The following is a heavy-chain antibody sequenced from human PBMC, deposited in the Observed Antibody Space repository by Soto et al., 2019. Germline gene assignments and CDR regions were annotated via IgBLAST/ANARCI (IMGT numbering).Heavy chain of an antibody. CDR2: IYYSGST. CDR3: ARDRGIVVLSAAPYYSGMDV. J-gene: IGHJ6*02. V-gene: IGHV4-39*02. D-gene: IGHD2-2*01. CDR1: GGSISSSSYY. Sequence: SETLSLTCTVSGGSISSSSYYWGWIRQPPGKGLEWIGSIYYSGSTYYNPSLKSRVTISVDTSKNQFSLKLSSVTAADTAVYYCARDRGIVVLSAAPYYSGMDVWGQGTTVTVSS.